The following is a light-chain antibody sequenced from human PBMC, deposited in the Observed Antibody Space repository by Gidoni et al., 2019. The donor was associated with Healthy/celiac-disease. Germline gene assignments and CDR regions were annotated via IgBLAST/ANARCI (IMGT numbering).Light chain of an antibody. Sequence: EIVLTQSPGTLSLSPGERATLPCRASQSVSSSYLAWYQQKPGQAPRLLIYGASSRATGIPDRFSGSGSGTYFTLTISRLEPEDFAVYYCQQYGSSPTFGQGTKVEIK. V-gene: IGKV3-20*01. CDR3: QQYGSSPT. J-gene: IGKJ1*01. CDR2: GAS. CDR1: QSVSSSY.